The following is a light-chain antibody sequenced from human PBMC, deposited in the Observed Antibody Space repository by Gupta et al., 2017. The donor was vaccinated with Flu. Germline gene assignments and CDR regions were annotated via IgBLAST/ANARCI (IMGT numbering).Light chain of an antibody. V-gene: IGLV3-1*01. Sequence: SPGQTASITCSVDNLGEKYAHWYQQKPGQSPVLVIYKDNKRPAGTPERFSGSNSGNTATLTISGTQARDEADYFCQAWDSSTFVFGTGTKFSVL. CDR1: NLGEKY. CDR3: QAWDSSTFV. J-gene: IGLJ1*01. CDR2: KDN.